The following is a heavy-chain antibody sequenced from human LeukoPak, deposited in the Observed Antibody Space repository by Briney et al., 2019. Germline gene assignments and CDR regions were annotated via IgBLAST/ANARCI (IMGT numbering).Heavy chain of an antibody. CDR1: GGSIRSSYYY. J-gene: IGHJ6*02. D-gene: IGHD3-16*01. Sequence: SETLSLTCTVSGGSIRSSYYYWGWIRQPPGKGLEWIGSIYDSGSTYYNPSLKSRVTISVDTSKNQFSLKLNSVTAADTAVYYCARLRGLRFRYYYGMDVWGQGTTVTVSS. V-gene: IGHV4-39*01. CDR2: IYDSGST. CDR3: ARLRGLRFRYYYGMDV.